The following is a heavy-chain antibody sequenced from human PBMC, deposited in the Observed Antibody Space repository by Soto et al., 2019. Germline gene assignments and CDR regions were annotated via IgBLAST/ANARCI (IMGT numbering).Heavy chain of an antibody. CDR1: GGTFSSYA. J-gene: IGHJ6*02. Sequence: SVKVSWKASGGTFSSYAISWVRQAPGQGLEWMGGIIPIFGTANYAQKFQGRVTITADESTSTAYMELSSLRSEDTAVYYCASAIEYSSSPDYYYYGMDVWGQGTMGTVSS. D-gene: IGHD6-6*01. V-gene: IGHV1-69*13. CDR2: IIPIFGTA. CDR3: ASAIEYSSSPDYYYYGMDV.